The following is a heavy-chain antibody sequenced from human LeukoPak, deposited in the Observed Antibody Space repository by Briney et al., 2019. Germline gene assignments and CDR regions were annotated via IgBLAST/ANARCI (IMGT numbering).Heavy chain of an antibody. CDR2: ISSSSSTI. V-gene: IGHV3-48*02. CDR3: ERDGNYYDSSCYYHERGYYFDY. D-gene: IGHD3-22*01. Sequence: GSLRLSFAASGFTLSSYSMNWVRQAPGKGREWVSYISSSSSTIYYADSVRGGFTISRDNAKNSLYLQMNSLRDEETAVDYCERDGNYYDSSCYYHERGYYFDYWGQGTLVTVSS. CDR1: GFTLSSYS. J-gene: IGHJ4*02.